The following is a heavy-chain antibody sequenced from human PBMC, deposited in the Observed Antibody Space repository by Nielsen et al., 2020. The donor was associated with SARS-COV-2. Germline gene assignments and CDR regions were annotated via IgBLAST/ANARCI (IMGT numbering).Heavy chain of an antibody. J-gene: IGHJ4*02. D-gene: IGHD1-20*01. CDR2: ISASAGT. CDR1: GFTVSSNY. CDR3: AINWNLDY. V-gene: IGHV3-53*01. Sequence: GKSLKISCAASGFTVSSNYMSWVRQAPGKGLEWVSSISASAGTFYADSVKGQFIISRDNSKNTLYLQMNSLRAEDTAVYYCAINWNLDYWGQGTLVTVSS.